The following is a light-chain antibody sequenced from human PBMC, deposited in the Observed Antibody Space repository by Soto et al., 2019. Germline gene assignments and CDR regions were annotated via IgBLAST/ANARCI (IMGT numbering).Light chain of an antibody. V-gene: IGLV1-47*01. J-gene: IGLJ2*01. CDR3: AAWDDSLSGVV. CDR1: SSNIESNY. Sequence: QLVLTQPPSASGTPGQRVTISCSGSSSNIESNYVYWYQHLPGTAPKLLIYRNNQRPSGVPDRFSGSKSGTSASLDISGLRSEDEADYYCAAWDDSLSGVVFGGGTKLTVL. CDR2: RNN.